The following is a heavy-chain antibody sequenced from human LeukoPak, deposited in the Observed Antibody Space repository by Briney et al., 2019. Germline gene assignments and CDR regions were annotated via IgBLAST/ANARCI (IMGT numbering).Heavy chain of an antibody. CDR2: ISAYNGNT. V-gene: IGHV1-18*01. CDR3: ARDEAVLWFGELLNY. CDR1: GYTFTSYG. Sequence: GASVKVSCKASGYTFTSYGISWVRQAPGQGLEWMGWISAYNGNTNYAQKLQGRLTMTTDTSTSTAYMELRSLRSDDTAVYYCARDEAVLWFGELLNYWGQGTLVTVSS. D-gene: IGHD3-10*01. J-gene: IGHJ4*02.